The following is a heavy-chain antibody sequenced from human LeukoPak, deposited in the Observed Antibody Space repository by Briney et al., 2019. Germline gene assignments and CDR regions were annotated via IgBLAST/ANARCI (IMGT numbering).Heavy chain of an antibody. CDR1: GGSISNYY. D-gene: IGHD6-13*01. V-gene: IGHV4-4*07. J-gene: IGHJ4*02. CDR3: ARFSSIAAAFDY. CDR2: IYTSGTT. Sequence: SETLSLTCTVSGGSISNYYWSWIRQPAGKGLEWIGRIYTSGTTHYNPSLKSRVTMSVDTSKNQFSLNLSSVTAADTAVYYCARFSSIAAAFDYWGLGTLVTVS.